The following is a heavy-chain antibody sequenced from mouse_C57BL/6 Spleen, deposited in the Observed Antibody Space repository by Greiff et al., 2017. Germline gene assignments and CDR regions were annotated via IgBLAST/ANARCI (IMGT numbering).Heavy chain of an antibody. D-gene: IGHD4-1*02. CDR2: IWGDGST. CDR3: AKTSTGPFAY. V-gene: IGHV2-3*01. Sequence: QVHVKQSGPGLVAPSQSLSITCTVSGFSLTSYGVSWVRQPPGKGLEWLGVIWGDGSTNYHSALISRLSISKDNSKSQVFLKLNSLQTDDTATYYCAKTSTGPFAYWGQGTLVTVSA. CDR1: GFSLTSYG. J-gene: IGHJ3*01.